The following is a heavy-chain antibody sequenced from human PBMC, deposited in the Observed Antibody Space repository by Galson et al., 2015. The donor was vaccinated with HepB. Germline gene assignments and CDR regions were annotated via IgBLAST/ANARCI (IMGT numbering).Heavy chain of an antibody. CDR3: ARDLKWLVPGSDY. J-gene: IGHJ4*02. CDR1: GFTFSSYS. D-gene: IGHD6-19*01. V-gene: IGHV3-21*01. Sequence: SLRLSCAASGFTFSSYSMNWVRQAPGKGLEWVSSISSSSSYIYYADSVKGRFTISRDNAKNSLYLQMNSLRAEDTAVYYCARDLKWLVPGSDYWGQGTLVTVSS. CDR2: ISSSSSYI.